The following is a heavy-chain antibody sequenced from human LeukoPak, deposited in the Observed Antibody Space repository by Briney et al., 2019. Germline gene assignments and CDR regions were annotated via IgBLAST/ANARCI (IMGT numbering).Heavy chain of an antibody. CDR1: GFTFSSCS. D-gene: IGHD2-15*01. CDR3: ARDREPYCTGGTCYSTGDY. J-gene: IGHJ4*02. CDR2: ISSSGSYI. Sequence: GGSLRLSCAVSGFTFSSCSMNWVRQAPGKGLEWVSSISSSGSYIYYADSVKGRFTISRANAKNSLYLQMNSLRAEDTAVYYCARDREPYCTGGTCYSTGDYWGQGTLVTVSS. V-gene: IGHV3-21*06.